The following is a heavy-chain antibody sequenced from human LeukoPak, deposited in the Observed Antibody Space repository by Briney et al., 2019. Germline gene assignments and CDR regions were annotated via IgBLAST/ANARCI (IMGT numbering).Heavy chain of an antibody. CDR1: GGTFSSFA. Sequence: SVKVSCKASGGTFSSFAISWVRQAPGQGLEWMGGIIPIFGTANYAQKFQGRVTITADESTSTAYMELSSLRSEDTAVYYCAGTTYYYDSSGYYPPGWGQGTLVTVSS. D-gene: IGHD3-22*01. V-gene: IGHV1-69*13. CDR2: IIPIFGTA. J-gene: IGHJ4*02. CDR3: AGTTYYYDSSGYYPPG.